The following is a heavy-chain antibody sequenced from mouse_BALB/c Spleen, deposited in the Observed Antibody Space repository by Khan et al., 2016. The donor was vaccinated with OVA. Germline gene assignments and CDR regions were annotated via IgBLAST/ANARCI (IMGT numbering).Heavy chain of an antibody. V-gene: IGHV1-7*01. CDR2: INPTSGYT. J-gene: IGHJ2*01. CDR1: GYTFTSYW. Sequence: QVQLQQSGAELAKPGASVKMSCTASGYTFTSYWMHWIKQRPGQGLEWIGYINPTSGYTDYNQKFKDKATLNADKSSSPAYMQLSSLTSDDSAVDYCARDRIDYWGQGTALTVSS. CDR3: ARDRIDY.